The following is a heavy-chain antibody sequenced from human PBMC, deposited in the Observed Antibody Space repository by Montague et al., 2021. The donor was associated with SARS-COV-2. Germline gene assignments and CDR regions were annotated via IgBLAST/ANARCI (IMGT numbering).Heavy chain of an antibody. Sequence: SLRLSCADSGVPFSTYALSWVRQAPGKGLEWVAAISVTAATTYYTHSVRGRFTISRDNSKNTLYLQMNNLRAEDTAVYYCARGRPGYCVGGDCRLDNWGQGTLVIVSS. V-gene: IGHV3-23*01. CDR2: ISVTAATT. J-gene: IGHJ4*02. CDR3: ARGRPGYCVGGDCRLDN. CDR1: GVPFSTYA. D-gene: IGHD2-8*02.